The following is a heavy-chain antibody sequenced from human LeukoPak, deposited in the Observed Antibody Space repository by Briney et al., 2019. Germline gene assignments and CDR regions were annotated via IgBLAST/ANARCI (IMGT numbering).Heavy chain of an antibody. Sequence: GGSLRLSCAASGFTVSSNGMHWVGQATVKGLEWVAVIWYDGSNKYYADSVKGRFTISRDNSKNTLYLQMNSLRAEDTAVYYCARYCSGGSCYGYYGMDVWGKGTTVTVSS. J-gene: IGHJ6*04. V-gene: IGHV3-33*01. D-gene: IGHD2-15*01. CDR2: IWYDGSNK. CDR1: GFTVSSNG. CDR3: ARYCSGGSCYGYYGMDV.